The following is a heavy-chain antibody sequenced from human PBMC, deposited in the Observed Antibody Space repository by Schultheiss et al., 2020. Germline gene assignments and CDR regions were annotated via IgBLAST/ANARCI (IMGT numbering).Heavy chain of an antibody. J-gene: IGHJ5*02. CDR1: GFSLSTSGMC. D-gene: IGHD3-16*01. CDR2: IYWDDDK. Sequence: QTLSLTCTFSGFSLSTSGMCVSWIRQPPGKALEWLALIYWDDDKRYSPFLKSSLTITKDTSKNQVVLTMTNMDPVDTATYYCARIRLRGGYHNWFDPWGQGTLVTVSS. CDR3: ARIRLRGGYHNWFDP. V-gene: IGHV2-5*08.